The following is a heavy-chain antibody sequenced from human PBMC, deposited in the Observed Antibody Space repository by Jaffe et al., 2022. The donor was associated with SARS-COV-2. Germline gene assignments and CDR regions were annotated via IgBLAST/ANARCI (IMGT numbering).Heavy chain of an antibody. J-gene: IGHJ6*03. Sequence: EVQLVESGGGLVQPGGSLRLSCAASGFSFSTYSMNWVRQAPGKGLEWVSYISSSSSAIYYADSVKGRFTISRDNAKNSLFMQMNSLRAEDTAVYYCAKAGYCSGGDCYSAYFSYYYFDVWGKGATVTVSS. D-gene: IGHD2-15*01. V-gene: IGHV3-48*01. CDR2: ISSSSSAI. CDR1: GFSFSTYS. CDR3: AKAGYCSGGDCYSAYFSYYYFDV.